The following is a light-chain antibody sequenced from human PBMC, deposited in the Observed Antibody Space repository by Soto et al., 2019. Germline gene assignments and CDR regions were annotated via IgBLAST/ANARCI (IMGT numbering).Light chain of an antibody. CDR3: QQYNNWFYT. V-gene: IGKV3-15*01. J-gene: IGKJ2*01. Sequence: EIVMTQSPATLSVSPGERATLSCRASQSVSSNLAWYQQKPGQAPRLLSYGASTRDTGIPARFSGSGSGTEYTLTISSLQSEDFAVYYCQQYNNWFYTFGQGTKLEIK. CDR2: GAS. CDR1: QSVSSN.